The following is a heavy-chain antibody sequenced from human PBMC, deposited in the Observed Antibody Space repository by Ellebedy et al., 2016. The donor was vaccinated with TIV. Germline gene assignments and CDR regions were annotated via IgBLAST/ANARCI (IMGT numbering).Heavy chain of an antibody. D-gene: IGHD6-25*01. CDR2: ISGSGASI. CDR1: GVTFSNYA. J-gene: IGHJ6*03. CDR3: AKHPAVGSYYYMDV. V-gene: IGHV3-23*01. Sequence: GESLKISCAASGVTFSNYAMTWVRQAPGKGLEWVSSISGSGASIYYADSVKGRFTISRDNSRNTLYLQGNSLRADDTAIDFCAKHPAVGSYYYMDVWGKGTTVTVSS.